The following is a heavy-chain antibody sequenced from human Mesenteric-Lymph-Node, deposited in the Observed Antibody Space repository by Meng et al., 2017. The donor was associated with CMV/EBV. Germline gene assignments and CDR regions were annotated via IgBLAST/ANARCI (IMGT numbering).Heavy chain of an antibody. CDR1: GLTVSNNY. J-gene: IGHJ6*02. D-gene: IGHD1-7*01. CDR3: AKDRRGGTLAPTYYFGLDV. CDR2: IYRGGST. V-gene: IGHV3-53*01. Sequence: GESLKISCAASGLTVSNNYMSWVRQAPGKGLEWVSVIYRGGSTYYADSVKGRFTVSRDSSKNTLYLQLNTLRAEDTATYFCAKDRRGGTLAPTYYFGLDVWGQGTTVTVSS.